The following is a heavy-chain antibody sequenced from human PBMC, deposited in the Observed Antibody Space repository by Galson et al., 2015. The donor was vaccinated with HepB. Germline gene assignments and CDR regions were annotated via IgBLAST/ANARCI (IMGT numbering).Heavy chain of an antibody. V-gene: IGHV3-30*18. CDR3: AKDHVLLWFGEFTPGGYFDY. Sequence: SLRLSCAASGFTFSSYGMHWVRQAPGKGLEWVAVISYDGSNKYYADSVKGRFTISRDNSKNTLYLQMNSLRAEDTAVYYCAKDHVLLWFGEFTPGGYFDYWGQGTLVTVSS. D-gene: IGHD3-10*01. CDR2: ISYDGSNK. J-gene: IGHJ4*02. CDR1: GFTFSSYG.